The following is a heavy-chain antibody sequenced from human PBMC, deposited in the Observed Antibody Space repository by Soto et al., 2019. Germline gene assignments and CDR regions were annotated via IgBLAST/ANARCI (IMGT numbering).Heavy chain of an antibody. CDR2: VYYSGST. CDR1: GGSISIGGYY. Sequence: SETLSLTCTVSGGSISIGGYYWIWIRQHPGNCLEWIGYVYYSGSTYYNPSLKSRVTISVDTSKNQFSLKLSSVTAADTAVYYCARGGNESTFDCSGGSCSSLLPGNWFDPWGQGTLVTVSS. J-gene: IGHJ5*02. V-gene: IGHV4-31*03. CDR3: ARGGNESTFDCSGGSCSSLLPGNWFDP. D-gene: IGHD2-15*01.